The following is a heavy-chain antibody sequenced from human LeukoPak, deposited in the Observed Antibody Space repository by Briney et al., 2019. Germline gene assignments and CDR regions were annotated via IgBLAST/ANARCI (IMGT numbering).Heavy chain of an antibody. Sequence: PSETLSLTCAVYGGSFSGYYWSWIRQPPGKGLEWIGEINHSGSTNYNPSLKSRVTISVDTSKNQFSLKLNSVTAADTAVYYCARDVDIVIVPAAIGSWGQGTLVTVSS. CDR3: ARDVDIVIVPAAIGS. CDR2: INHSGST. J-gene: IGHJ5*01. V-gene: IGHV4-34*01. D-gene: IGHD2-2*01. CDR1: GGSFSGYY.